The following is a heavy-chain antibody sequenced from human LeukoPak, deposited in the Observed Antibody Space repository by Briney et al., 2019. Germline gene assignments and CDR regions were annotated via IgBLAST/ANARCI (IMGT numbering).Heavy chain of an antibody. CDR1: GFSFDDYA. CDR2: ISWNSGSI. V-gene: IGHV3-9*03. CDR3: AKDEYQLLYGAFDI. Sequence: GRSLRLSCAASGFSFDDYAMHWVRQAPGKGLEWVSGISWNSGSIGYADSVKGRFTISRDNAKNSLYLQMNSLRAEDMALYYCAKDEYQLLYGAFDIWGQGTMVTVSS. D-gene: IGHD2-2*02. J-gene: IGHJ3*02.